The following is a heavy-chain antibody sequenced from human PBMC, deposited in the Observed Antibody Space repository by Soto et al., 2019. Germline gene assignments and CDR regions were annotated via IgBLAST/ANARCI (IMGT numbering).Heavy chain of an antibody. CDR2: INAGNGNT. CDR3: ATGIAVAGTHEAFDF. V-gene: IGHV1-3*01. Sequence: GASVKVSCKASGYTFTSYAMHWVRQAPGQRLEWMGWINAGNGNTKYSQKFQGRVTITRDTSASTAYMELSSLRSEDTAVYYCATGIAVAGTHEAFDFWGQGTLVTVSS. D-gene: IGHD6-19*01. J-gene: IGHJ3*01. CDR1: GYTFTSYA.